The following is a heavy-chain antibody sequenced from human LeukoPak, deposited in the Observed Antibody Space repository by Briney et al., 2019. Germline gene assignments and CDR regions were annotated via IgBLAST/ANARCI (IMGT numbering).Heavy chain of an antibody. CDR1: GFIFSTYG. CDR3: GKDRGFGQFLWGNDY. CDR2: IRNDGSDK. D-gene: IGHD3-10*01. Sequence: GGSLRLSCAASGFIFSTYGMHWVRQAPGKGLEWVAFIRNDGSDKYYAVSVKGRFTISRDNSKNTLYLRMNSLRVEDTALYYCGKDRGFGQFLWGNDYWGQGTLVTVSS. V-gene: IGHV3-30*02. J-gene: IGHJ4*02.